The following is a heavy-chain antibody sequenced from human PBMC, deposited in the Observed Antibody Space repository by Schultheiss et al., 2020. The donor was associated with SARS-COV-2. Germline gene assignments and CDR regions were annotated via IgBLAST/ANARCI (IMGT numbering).Heavy chain of an antibody. CDR2: INAGNGNT. V-gene: IGHV1-18*04. D-gene: IGHD3-10*01. J-gene: IGHJ6*02. CDR3: ARDFKVRFGELMPTYYYYYGMDV. CDR1: GYTFTSYG. Sequence: ASVKVSCKASGYTFTSYGISWVRQAPGQGLEWMGWINAGNGNTKYSQKFQGRVTITRDTSASTAYMELSSLRSEDTAVYYCARDFKVRFGELMPTYYYYYGMDVWGQGTTVTVSS.